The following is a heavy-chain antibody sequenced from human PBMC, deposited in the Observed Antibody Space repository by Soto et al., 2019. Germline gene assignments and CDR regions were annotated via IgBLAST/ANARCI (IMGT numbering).Heavy chain of an antibody. V-gene: IGHV1-46*01. CDR2: INPSGGST. Sequence: VKVSCKASGYTFTSYYMHWVRQAPGQGLEWMGIINPSGGSTSYAQKFQGRVTMTRDTSTSTVYMELSSLRSEDTAVYYCARVSPITMIVADYYGMDVWGQGTTVTVSS. D-gene: IGHD3-22*01. J-gene: IGHJ6*02. CDR3: ARVSPITMIVADYYGMDV. CDR1: GYTFTSYY.